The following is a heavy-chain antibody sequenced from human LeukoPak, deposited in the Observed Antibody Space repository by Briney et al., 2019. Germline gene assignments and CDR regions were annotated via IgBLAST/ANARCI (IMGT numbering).Heavy chain of an antibody. CDR2: ISSSGSTI. CDR1: GFTFSSYE. D-gene: IGHD3-22*01. V-gene: IGHV3-48*03. CDR3: AKDRPNYYDSSGYDPY. J-gene: IGHJ4*02. Sequence: PGGSLRLSCAASGFTFSSYEMNWVRQAPGKGLEWVSYISSSGSTIYYADSVKGRFTISRDNAKSSLYLQMNSLRAEDTAVYYCAKDRPNYYDSSGYDPYWGQGTLVTVSS.